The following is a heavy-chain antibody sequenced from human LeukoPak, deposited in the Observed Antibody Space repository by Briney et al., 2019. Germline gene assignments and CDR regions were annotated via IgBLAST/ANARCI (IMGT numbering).Heavy chain of an antibody. V-gene: IGHV4-4*09. CDR1: GGSISSYY. J-gene: IGHJ6*03. D-gene: IGHD2-2*01. CDR3: ARGVVGSTSCCYYYYYMDV. CDR2: IYTSGST. Sequence: SETLSLTCTVSGGSISSYYWSWIRQPPGKGLEWIGYIYTSGSTNHNPSLKSRITISVETSKNQFSLKMSSVTAADTAVYYCARGVVGSTSCCYYYYYMDVWGKGTTVTVAS.